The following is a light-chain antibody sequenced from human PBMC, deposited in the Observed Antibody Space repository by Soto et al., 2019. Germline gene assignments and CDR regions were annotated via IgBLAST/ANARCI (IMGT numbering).Light chain of an antibody. V-gene: IGLV1-40*01. J-gene: IGLJ1*01. Sequence: QSALAQPPSVSGAPGQRVTISCTGSSANIGAAYNVDWYQQLPGTAPKLLIYGNNNRPSGVPARFSGSKSGTSASLAIAGLQAGDEGDYYCQSYDSSLSGYVFGTGTKVTVL. CDR3: QSYDSSLSGYV. CDR2: GNN. CDR1: SANIGAAYN.